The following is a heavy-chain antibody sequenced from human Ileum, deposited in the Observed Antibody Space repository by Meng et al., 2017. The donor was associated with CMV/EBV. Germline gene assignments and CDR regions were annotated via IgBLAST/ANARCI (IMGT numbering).Heavy chain of an antibody. Sequence: CTGYKMHWEGQAPGQGREWMGWINPNSGGKNYAKKYKGRVTMTRETSISTAYMELSRLRSDDTAVYYCARDGARGLLWFGDPSGFDPWGQGTLVTVSS. CDR1: CTGYK. D-gene: IGHD3-10*01. CDR2: INPNSGGK. J-gene: IGHJ5*02. V-gene: IGHV1-2*02. CDR3: ARDGARGLLWFGDPSGFDP.